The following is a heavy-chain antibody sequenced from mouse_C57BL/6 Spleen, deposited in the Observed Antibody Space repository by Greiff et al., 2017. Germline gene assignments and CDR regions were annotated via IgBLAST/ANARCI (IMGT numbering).Heavy chain of an antibody. CDR2: ISNGGGST. Sequence: EVMLVESGGGLVQPGGSLKLSCAASGFTFSDYYMYWVRQTPEKRLEWVAYISNGGGSTYYPDTVKGRFTISRDNAKNTLYLQMSRLKSEDTAMYYCARQKAYFDVWGTGTTVTVSS. CDR1: GFTFSDYY. J-gene: IGHJ1*03. CDR3: ARQKAYFDV. V-gene: IGHV5-12*01.